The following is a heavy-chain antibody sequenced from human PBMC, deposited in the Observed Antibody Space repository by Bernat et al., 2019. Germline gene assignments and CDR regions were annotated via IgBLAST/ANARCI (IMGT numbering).Heavy chain of an antibody. CDR2: IFTDGSPT. J-gene: IGHJ6*02. CDR3: AGNIAAPFGMDV. D-gene: IGHD6-13*01. V-gene: IGHV3-30*04. Sequence: QVQLVESGGGVVQPGRSLRLSCAASGFTFSSCNMHWVRQAPGKGLEWLALIFTDGSPTYYADSAKGRFTISRDNSKNTLYLQMNTLTAEDTAVYFCAGNIAAPFGMDVWGQGTTVTVSS. CDR1: GFTFSSCN.